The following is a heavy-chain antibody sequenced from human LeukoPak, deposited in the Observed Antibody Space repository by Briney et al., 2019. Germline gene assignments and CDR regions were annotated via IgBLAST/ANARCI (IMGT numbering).Heavy chain of an antibody. CDR1: GFTFSSYA. J-gene: IGHJ4*02. Sequence: GGSLRLSCAASGFTFSSYAMSWVRQAPGKGLEWISYIGISSGNTKYADSVKGRFTVSGDNARNSLYLQMNSLRVEDTAVYYCARDHNYAFDNWGQGTLVTVSS. CDR2: IGISSGNT. V-gene: IGHV3-48*04. CDR3: ARDHNYAFDN. D-gene: IGHD1-1*01.